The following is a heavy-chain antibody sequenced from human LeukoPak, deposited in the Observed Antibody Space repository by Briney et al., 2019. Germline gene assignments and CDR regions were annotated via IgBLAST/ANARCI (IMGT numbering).Heavy chain of an antibody. Sequence: GGSLRLSCEASGFSLSGYWMHWVRQIPGKGLMWVARIGSDGSGTTYADPVKGRFTISRDNSKNTLYLQMNSLRDEDAAVYHCTRVQAGRSGLMDVWGRGTTVTVSS. J-gene: IGHJ6*02. CDR1: GFSLSGYW. CDR2: IGSDGSGT. D-gene: IGHD2-8*02. V-gene: IGHV3-74*03. CDR3: TRVQAGRSGLMDV.